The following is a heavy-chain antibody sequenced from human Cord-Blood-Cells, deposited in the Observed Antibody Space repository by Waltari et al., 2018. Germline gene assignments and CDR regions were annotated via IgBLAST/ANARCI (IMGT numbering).Heavy chain of an antibody. Sequence: SSVPLSCKASGGAFSSYAISWVRQAPGQGREWMGGSIPIFGTANYAEKFQGRVTSTADESTSTAYMELSSLRSEDTAVYYCAREKGNKSWYSSSWYYYYGMDGWGQGTTVTVSS. CDR3: AREKGNKSWYSSSWYYYYGMDG. V-gene: IGHV1-69*01. CDR1: GGAFSSYA. CDR2: SIPIFGTA. J-gene: IGHJ6*02. D-gene: IGHD6-13*01.